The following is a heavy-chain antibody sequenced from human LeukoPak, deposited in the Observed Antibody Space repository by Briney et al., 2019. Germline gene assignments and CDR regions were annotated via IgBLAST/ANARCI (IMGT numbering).Heavy chain of an antibody. V-gene: IGHV1-2*02. CDR1: GYTFTGYY. CDR2: INPNSGGT. J-gene: IGHJ4*02. Sequence: ASVKVSCKASGYTFTGYYMHWVRQAPGQGLEWMGWINPNSGGTNYAQKFQGRVTMTRDTSISTAYMELSRLRSDDTAAYYCARVSDGPYYFDYWGQGTLVTVSS. CDR3: ARVSDGPYYFDY.